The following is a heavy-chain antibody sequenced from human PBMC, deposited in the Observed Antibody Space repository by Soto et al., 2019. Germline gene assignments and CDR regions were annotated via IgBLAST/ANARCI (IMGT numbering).Heavy chain of an antibody. J-gene: IGHJ3*02. CDR1: GYTFTGYY. CDR2: INPNSGGT. Sequence: ASVKVSCKASGYTFTGYYMHWVRQAPGQGLEWMGWINPNSGGTNYAQKFQGWVTMTRDTSISTAYMELSRLRSDDTAVYYCAREAPRCSSSREEAFDIWGQGTMVTVSS. D-gene: IGHD6-13*01. CDR3: AREAPRCSSSREEAFDI. V-gene: IGHV1-2*04.